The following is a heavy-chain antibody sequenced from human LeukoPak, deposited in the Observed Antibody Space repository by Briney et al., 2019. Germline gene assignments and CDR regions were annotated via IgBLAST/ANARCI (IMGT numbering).Heavy chain of an antibody. V-gene: IGHV4-59*01. Sequence: PSETLSLTCTVSGGSISINYWSWIRQPPGKGLEWIGYIYNSGSTNYNPSLKSRVTISVGTSKNQFSLNLGSVTAADTAVYYCVRDRELNYWGQGTLVTVSS. CDR2: IYNSGST. CDR3: VRDRELNY. D-gene: IGHD3-10*01. CDR1: GGSISINY. J-gene: IGHJ4*02.